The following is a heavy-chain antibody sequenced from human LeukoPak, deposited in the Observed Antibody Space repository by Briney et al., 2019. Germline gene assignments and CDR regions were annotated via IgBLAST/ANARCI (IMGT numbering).Heavy chain of an antibody. CDR1: GFTFSSYW. CDR3: ALSRTLDY. CDR2: IKQDGSEK. Sequence: SGGSLRLSCAASGFTFSSYWMTWVRQAPGKGLEWVAKIKQDGSEKYYVDSVKGRFTISRDNAKNSLYLQMYSLGAEDTAVYYCALSRTLDYWGQGTLVTVSS. D-gene: IGHD6-13*01. J-gene: IGHJ4*02. V-gene: IGHV3-7*01.